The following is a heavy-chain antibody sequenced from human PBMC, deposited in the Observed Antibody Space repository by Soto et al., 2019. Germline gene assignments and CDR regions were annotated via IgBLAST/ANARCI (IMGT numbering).Heavy chain of an antibody. V-gene: IGHV3-30*04. CDR3: ARDGLFDY. CDR2: ISYDGSNK. J-gene: IGHJ4*02. CDR1: GFTFSSYA. Sequence: GGSLRLSCAASGFTFSSYAMHWVRQAPGKGLEWVAVISYDGSNKYYADSVKGRFTISRDNSRNTLYLQMNSLRAEDTAVYYCARDGLFDYWGQGTLVTVSS.